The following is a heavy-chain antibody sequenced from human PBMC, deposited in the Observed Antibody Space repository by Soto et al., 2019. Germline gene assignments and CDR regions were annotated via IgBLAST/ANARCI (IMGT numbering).Heavy chain of an antibody. D-gene: IGHD3-22*01. V-gene: IGHV5-51*01. J-gene: IGHJ5*02. CDR2: IYPGDSDT. CDR1: GYKVSTWHNFTSYW. CDR3: WRRLNPGNYESSGSWFDP. Sequence: GESLKISCMGSGYKVSTWHNFTSYWIAWVRQMPGKGLEWMGIIYPGDSDTRYSPSFQGQVTISADKSISTAYLQWSSLKASETAMYYCWRRLNPGNYESSGSWFDPWGQGIVVTVS.